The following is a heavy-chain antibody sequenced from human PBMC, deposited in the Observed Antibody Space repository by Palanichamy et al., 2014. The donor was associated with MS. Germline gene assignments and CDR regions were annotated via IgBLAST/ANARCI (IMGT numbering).Heavy chain of an antibody. V-gene: IGHV3-48*02. CDR1: ITQSYS. D-gene: IGHD6-19*01. CDR3: ARVFSSGWANDY. Sequence: EVQLVVVVGEALVQPSGVPETLLCSLVITQSYSINWVRQAPGKGLEWVSYISSSSSTISYADSVKGRFTISRDNAKSSLYLQMNSLRDEDTAVYYCARVFSSGWANDYWGQGTLVTVSS. J-gene: IGHJ4*02. CDR2: ISSSSSTI.